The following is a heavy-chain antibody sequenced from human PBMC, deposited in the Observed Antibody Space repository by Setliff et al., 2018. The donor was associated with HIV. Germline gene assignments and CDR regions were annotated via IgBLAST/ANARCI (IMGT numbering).Heavy chain of an antibody. J-gene: IGHJ4*02. CDR2: IRGSGDTT. Sequence: GGSLRLSCAASGFTFSNYAMSWVRQAPGQGLEWVSCIRGSGDTTYYADSVRGWFTISRDNSNNTLYLQRNSLRAEDAAIYYCAKDWAASGFDYWGQGTLATVS. CDR3: AKDWAASGFDY. D-gene: IGHD2-15*01. CDR1: GFTFSNYA. V-gene: IGHV3-23*01.